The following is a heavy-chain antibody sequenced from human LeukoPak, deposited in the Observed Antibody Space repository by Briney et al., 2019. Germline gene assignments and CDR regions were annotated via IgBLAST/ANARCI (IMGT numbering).Heavy chain of an antibody. V-gene: IGHV4-34*03. CDR2: MHYSGST. CDR1: GGSFSGYY. D-gene: IGHD6-19*01. Sequence: SETLSLTCAVYGGSFSGYYWGWIRQSPETGLEWIGSMHYSGSTYYNPSLNSRVTISVDTSKYQFSLKLTSVTAADTAVYYCCGSGWFAGPFGYWGQGALVTVSS. CDR3: CGSGWFAGPFGY. J-gene: IGHJ4*02.